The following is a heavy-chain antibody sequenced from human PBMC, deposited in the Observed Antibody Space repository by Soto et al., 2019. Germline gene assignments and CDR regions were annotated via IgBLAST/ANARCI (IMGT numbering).Heavy chain of an antibody. J-gene: IGHJ4*02. V-gene: IGHV3-23*01. Sequence: SGGSLRLSCAPPGFPFSSNAMSWVRQAPGKGLEWVSAISGGGGNTYYADSVKGRFTISRDNSKNTLYLQMNSLRAEDSAVYNCAKFPGVIWTYVYFAYWGQGALVTFSS. CDR3: AKFPGVIWTYVYFAY. D-gene: IGHD1-7*01. CDR1: GFPFSSNA. CDR2: ISGGGGNT.